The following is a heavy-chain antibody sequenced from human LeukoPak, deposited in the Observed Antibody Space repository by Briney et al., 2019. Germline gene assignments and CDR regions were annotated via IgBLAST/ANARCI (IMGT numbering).Heavy chain of an antibody. D-gene: IGHD6-13*01. Sequence: PSETLSLTCAVYGGSFSGYYWSWIRQPPGKGLEWIGEINHSGSTNYNPSLKSRVTILVDTSKNQFSLKLSSVTAADTAVYYCARIAGPLDYWGQGTLVTVSS. CDR2: INHSGST. CDR1: GGSFSGYY. CDR3: ARIAGPLDY. J-gene: IGHJ4*02. V-gene: IGHV4-34*01.